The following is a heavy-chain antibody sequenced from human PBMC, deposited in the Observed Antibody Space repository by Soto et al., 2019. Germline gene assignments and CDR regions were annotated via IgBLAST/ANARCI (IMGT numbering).Heavy chain of an antibody. CDR3: ARDVNPSY. CDR1: GFTFSTYA. J-gene: IGHJ4*01. CDR2: ISGSGSST. V-gene: IGHV3-23*01. Sequence: SGGSLRLSCVASGFTFSTYAMTWVRQAPGKGLEWVSTISGSGSSTYYADSVNGRFTISRDNSKNTLFLQMNSLRAEDTAVYYCARDVNPSYWGHGTLVTVSS.